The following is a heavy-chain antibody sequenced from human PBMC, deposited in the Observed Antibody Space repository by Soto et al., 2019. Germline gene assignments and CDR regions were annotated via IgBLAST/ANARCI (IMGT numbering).Heavy chain of an antibody. CDR3: VKDRSRWYYFDY. V-gene: IGHV3-23*01. CDR2: ITASGRFT. D-gene: IGHD6-13*01. Sequence: EVQLLESGGALVQPGGSLRLACAASGFTFNNFAMSWVRQPPGKGLEWVSGITASGRFTYYAASVKGRFTISRDNRKNTLSLQIDSLRGEDTASYYCVKDRSRWYYFDYWGPGALVTVSS. CDR1: GFTFNNFA. J-gene: IGHJ4*02.